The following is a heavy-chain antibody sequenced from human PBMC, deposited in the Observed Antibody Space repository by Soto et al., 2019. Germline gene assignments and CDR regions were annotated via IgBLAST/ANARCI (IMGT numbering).Heavy chain of an antibody. CDR2: IWYDGSNK. J-gene: IGHJ6*01. CDR3: ASNYYDSSGYYYPYYYYGMDV. Sequence: QVQLVESVGGVVQPGRSLRLSCAASGFTFSSYGMHWVRQAPGKGLEWVAVIWYDGSNKYYADSVKVRFTISRDNSKNTLNLQMNSLKGEDTAVYYCASNYYDSSGYYYPYYYYGMDVWGQVTTVTVSS. V-gene: IGHV3-33*01. CDR1: GFTFSSYG. D-gene: IGHD3-22*01.